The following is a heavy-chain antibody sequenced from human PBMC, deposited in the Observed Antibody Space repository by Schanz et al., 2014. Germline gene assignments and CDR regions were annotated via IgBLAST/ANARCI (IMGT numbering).Heavy chain of an antibody. D-gene: IGHD1-26*01. J-gene: IGHJ4*02. CDR2: IRYDGSNK. CDR1: GFTFSSYG. CDR3: ARDHTTESYYSAGPPIDY. V-gene: IGHV3-33*01. Sequence: VQLLESGGGLVQPGGSLRLSCAASGFTFSSYGMHWVRQAPGKGLEWVAVIRYDGSNKYYADSVKGRFTISRDNSKNTLFLQMNSLRAEDTAVYYCARDHTTESYYSAGPPIDYWGQGTLLTVSS.